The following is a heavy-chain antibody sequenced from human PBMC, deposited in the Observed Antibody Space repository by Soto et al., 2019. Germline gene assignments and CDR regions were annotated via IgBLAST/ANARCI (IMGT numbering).Heavy chain of an antibody. V-gene: IGHV4-59*12. CDR3: ARSFGWYAVDS. CDR2: MSHGGST. CDR1: GVSMSTYY. D-gene: IGHD6-19*01. Sequence: SETLSLTCTVSGVSMSTYYWSWIRQPPGKGLEWLGDMSHGGSTNHNPSLKGRVTILLDNSKNQFSLSLSLVTAADTATYYCARSFGWYAVDSWGQGILVTVS. J-gene: IGHJ4*02.